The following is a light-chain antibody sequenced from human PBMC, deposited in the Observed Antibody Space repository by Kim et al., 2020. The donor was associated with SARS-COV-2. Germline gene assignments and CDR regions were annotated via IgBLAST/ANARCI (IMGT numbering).Light chain of an antibody. J-gene: IGKJ3*01. V-gene: IGKV1-27*01. CDR2: AAS. CDR1: QGVGTY. Sequence: VGDRVTSTCRASQGVGTYLAWYQQRPGRVPQLLIYAASTLQSGVSSRFSGSGSGTDFTLTISSLQPEDVATYFCQKYNSAPFTFGPGTKVDIK. CDR3: QKYNSAPFT.